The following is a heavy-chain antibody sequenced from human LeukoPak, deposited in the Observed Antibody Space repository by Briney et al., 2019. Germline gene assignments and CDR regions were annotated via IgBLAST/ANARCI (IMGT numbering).Heavy chain of an antibody. CDR2: INPNSGGT. D-gene: IGHD2-15*01. CDR1: GYTFSDYY. V-gene: IGHV1-2*02. Sequence: AASVTVSCKPSGYTFSDYYLYWVRQAPGQGLEWMGWINPNSGGTNYAQKFQGRVTLTRDTSINTVYMELSRLTSDDTAVYFCARPGYCGGGSCSDWFDSWGQGTLVTVSS. J-gene: IGHJ5*01. CDR3: ARPGYCGGGSCSDWFDS.